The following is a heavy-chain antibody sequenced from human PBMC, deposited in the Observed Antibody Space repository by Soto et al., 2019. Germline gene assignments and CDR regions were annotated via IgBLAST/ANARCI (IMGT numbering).Heavy chain of an antibody. Sequence: GGSMRFPCTTAAFTLSTYGMHWVRQAPGKGLGRVATIWYPGNTYYYKDSIKGRFAVSRDNSKNTVFLQMNTLRAEDTATYYCARDRGYGGNYVFDFWGLGTLVTVSS. CDR1: AFTLSTYG. CDR2: IWYPGNTY. D-gene: IGHD4-4*01. CDR3: ARDRGYGGNYVFDF. V-gene: IGHV3-33*01. J-gene: IGHJ4*02.